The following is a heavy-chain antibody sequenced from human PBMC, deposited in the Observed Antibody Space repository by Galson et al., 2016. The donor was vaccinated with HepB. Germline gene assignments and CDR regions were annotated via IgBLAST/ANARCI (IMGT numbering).Heavy chain of an antibody. D-gene: IGHD6-19*01. V-gene: IGHV1-69*04. J-gene: IGHJ6*02. CDR3: ARDAVAVAGTLHFYFYGVDV. CDR1: GGTFSSYA. Sequence: SVKVSCKASGGTFSSYAFSWVRQAPGQGLEWMGRIVPILGMSNYAQKFQGRVTITADKSTSTVNMELSSLRSEDTAVYYCARDAVAVAGTLHFYFYGVDVWGQGTTVTVSS. CDR2: IVPILGMS.